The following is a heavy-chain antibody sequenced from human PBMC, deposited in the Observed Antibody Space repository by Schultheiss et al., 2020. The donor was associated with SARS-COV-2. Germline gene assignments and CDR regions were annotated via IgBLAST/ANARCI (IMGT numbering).Heavy chain of an antibody. CDR2: IFYSGNT. CDR1: GGSINSGGHY. V-gene: IGHV4-31*03. Sequence: SETLSLTCTVSGGSINSGGHYWSWIRQHPGKGLEWIGYIFYSGNTYYNPSLKSRVTISIDTSKSQFSLRLTSVTAADTAVYYCARDFRYCSGGSCYQRIDYWGQGTLVTVSS. J-gene: IGHJ4*02. CDR3: ARDFRYCSGGSCYQRIDY. D-gene: IGHD2-15*01.